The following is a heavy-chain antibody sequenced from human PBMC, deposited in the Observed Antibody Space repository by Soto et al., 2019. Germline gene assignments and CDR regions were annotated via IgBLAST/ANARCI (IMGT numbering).Heavy chain of an antibody. CDR2: IYYSGST. D-gene: IGHD1-26*01. CDR3: ARASAQWEHGDNTDYFDY. CDR1: GGSISSGGYY. V-gene: IGHV4-31*03. Sequence: QVQLQESGPGLVKPSQTLSLTCTVSGGSISSGGYYWSWIRQHPGKGLEGIGYIYYSGSTYYNPSLKSRVTISVDTSKNQFSLKLSSVTAADTAVYYCARASAQWEHGDNTDYFDYWGQGTLVTVSS. J-gene: IGHJ4*02.